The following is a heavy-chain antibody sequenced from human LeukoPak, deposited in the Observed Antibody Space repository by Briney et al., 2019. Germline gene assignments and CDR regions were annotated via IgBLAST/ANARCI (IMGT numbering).Heavy chain of an antibody. CDR1: GFTFSTYP. J-gene: IGHJ4*02. CDR2: ISYDGSNE. D-gene: IGHD3-3*02. V-gene: IGHV3-30-3*01. Sequence: GGSLRLSCAASGFTFSTYPMHWVRQAPGKGLEWVAVISYDGSNEYYTDSVKGRFTFSRDNSKNTLYLQMNSLRAEDTAVYYCAKADRAARIYYFDYWGQGTLVTVSS. CDR3: AKADRAARIYYFDY.